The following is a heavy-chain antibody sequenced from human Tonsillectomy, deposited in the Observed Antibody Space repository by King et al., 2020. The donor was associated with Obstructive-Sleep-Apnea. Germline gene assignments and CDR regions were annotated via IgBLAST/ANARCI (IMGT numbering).Heavy chain of an antibody. CDR2: IYYSGST. V-gene: IGHV4-59*08. Sequence: QLQESGPGLVKPSETLSLTCTVSGGSISSYYWSWIRQPPGKGLEWIVYIYYSGSTNYNPSLKGRVTISVDTSKNQFSLKLSSVTAADTAVYYCARSTYYYYGMDVWGQGTTVTVSS. CDR1: GGSISSYY. J-gene: IGHJ6*02. CDR3: ARSTYYYYGMDV.